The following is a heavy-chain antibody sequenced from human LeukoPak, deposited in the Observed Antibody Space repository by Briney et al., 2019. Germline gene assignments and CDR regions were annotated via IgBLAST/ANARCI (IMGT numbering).Heavy chain of an antibody. CDR1: GYTFTGYY. CDR2: INPNSGGT. Sequence: GASVKVSCKASGYTFTGYYMHWVRQAPGQGLEWMGWINPNSGGTNYAQKFQGRVTMTRDTSISTGYMELSRLRSDDTAAYYCATLVIAVAGGFGDYWGQGTLVTVSS. V-gene: IGHV1-2*02. J-gene: IGHJ4*02. D-gene: IGHD6-19*01. CDR3: ATLVIAVAGGFGDY.